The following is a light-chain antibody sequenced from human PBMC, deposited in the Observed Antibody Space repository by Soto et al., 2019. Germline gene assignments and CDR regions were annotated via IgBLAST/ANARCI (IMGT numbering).Light chain of an antibody. V-gene: IGKV1-5*03. Sequence: DIQMTQSPSTLSASVEDRVTITCRASQNINSHLAWYQQKPGKAPKLLIYTASSLQSGVPSRFSGSGSGTEFTLTISSLQPDDFATFYCQQYDLYSAFGQGTKVEIK. CDR2: TAS. CDR1: QNINSH. J-gene: IGKJ1*01. CDR3: QQYDLYSA.